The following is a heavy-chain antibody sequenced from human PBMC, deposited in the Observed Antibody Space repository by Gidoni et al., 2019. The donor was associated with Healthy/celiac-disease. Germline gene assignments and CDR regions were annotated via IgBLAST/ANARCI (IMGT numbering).Heavy chain of an antibody. D-gene: IGHD6-19*01. CDR1: GFTFSSYS. Sequence: EVQLVESGGGLVKPGGSLRLSCAAYGFTFSSYSMNWVRKAHGQGLEWVSSISSSSSYIYYADSVKGGFTISRDNAKNSLYLQMSSLRAEDTAVYYCARGPGEGWYEWGMKGFDYWGQGTLVTVSS. V-gene: IGHV3-21*01. CDR3: ARGPGEGWYEWGMKGFDY. CDR2: ISSSSSYI. J-gene: IGHJ4*02.